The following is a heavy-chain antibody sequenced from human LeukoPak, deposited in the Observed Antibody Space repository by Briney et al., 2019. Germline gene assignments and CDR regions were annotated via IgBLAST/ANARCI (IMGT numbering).Heavy chain of an antibody. D-gene: IGHD6-19*01. V-gene: IGHV4-38-2*01. Sequence: SETLSLTCAVSGYSISSGYYCGWIRQPPGKGLEWIGSIYHSGSTYYNPSLKSRVTISVDTSKNQFSLKLSSVTAADTAVYYCARLGSSGFDYWGQGTLVTVSS. CDR3: ARLGSSGFDY. CDR2: IYHSGST. CDR1: GYSISSGYY. J-gene: IGHJ4*02.